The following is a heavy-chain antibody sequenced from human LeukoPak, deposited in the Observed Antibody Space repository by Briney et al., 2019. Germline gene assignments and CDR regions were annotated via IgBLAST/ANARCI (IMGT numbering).Heavy chain of an antibody. Sequence: PSETLSLTCTVSGGSISSYYWSWIRQPPGKGLEWIGYIYYSGSTNYNSSLKSRVTISVDTSKNQFSLKLSSVTAADAAVYYCARLSGIYYYDSSDIDAFDIWGQGTMVTVSS. CDR2: IYYSGST. CDR1: GGSISSYY. V-gene: IGHV4-59*08. D-gene: IGHD3-22*01. J-gene: IGHJ3*02. CDR3: ARLSGIYYYDSSDIDAFDI.